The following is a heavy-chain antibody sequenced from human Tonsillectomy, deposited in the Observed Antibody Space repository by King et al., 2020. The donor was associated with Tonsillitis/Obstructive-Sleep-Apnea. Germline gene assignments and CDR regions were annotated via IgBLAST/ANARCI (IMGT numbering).Heavy chain of an antibody. CDR3: ARDRAPHCVSGVCFDFQH. J-gene: IGHJ1*01. Sequence: VQLVESGGGVVQPGRSLRLSCAASGFTFSIYAMHWVRQAPGKGLEWVAVISYDGSNKYYTDSVKGRFTISRDNSKSTLYLQMNSLRTEDTAVYYCARDRAPHCVSGVCFDFQHWGQGTLVTVSS. CDR2: ISYDGSNK. V-gene: IGHV3-30*04. CDR1: GFTFSIYA. D-gene: IGHD2-8*01.